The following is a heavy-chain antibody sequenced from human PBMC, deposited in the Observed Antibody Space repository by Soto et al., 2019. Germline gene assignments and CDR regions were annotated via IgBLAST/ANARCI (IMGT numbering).Heavy chain of an antibody. CDR2: IYYSGST. D-gene: IGHD2-21*02. CDR1: GDSINNRSYY. Sequence: SETLSLTCTVTGDSINNRSYYWGWIRQPPGKGLEWIGSIYYSGSTYNNPSLKGRVSMSVDTSKNQFSLKLRSVTAADTALYYCARQRTSVVTQAYFDSWGQGSLVTVSS. CDR3: ARQRTSVVTQAYFDS. V-gene: IGHV4-39*01. J-gene: IGHJ4*02.